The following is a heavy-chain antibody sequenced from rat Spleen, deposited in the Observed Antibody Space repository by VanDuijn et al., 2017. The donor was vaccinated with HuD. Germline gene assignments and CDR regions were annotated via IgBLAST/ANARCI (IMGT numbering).Heavy chain of an antibody. J-gene: IGHJ2*01. V-gene: IGHV5-58*01. CDR1: GFTFNNYW. CDR2: ITHDGSRT. D-gene: IGHD4-4*01. CDR3: AVSGFGY. Sequence: EVQLVGTGGGLVQPGGFLKLSCVASGFTFNNYWMYWTRQASGKGLEWVSSITHDGSRTYYPDSVKGRFTISRDNAKNTVYLQMNSLRSEDTATYYCAVSGFGYWGQGVMVTVSS.